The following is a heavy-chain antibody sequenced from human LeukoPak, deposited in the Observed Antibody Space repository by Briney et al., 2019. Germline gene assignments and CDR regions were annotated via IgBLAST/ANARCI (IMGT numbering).Heavy chain of an antibody. D-gene: IGHD3-16*01. Sequence: GGSLRLSCAASGFTFSSYAMSWVRQAPGQGLEWVANIKYDGSEEYYADSVKGRFTISRDNAKNSLSLQMNYVRAGDTAIYYCAYTNHLTYWGQGALVTVSS. J-gene: IGHJ4*02. CDR1: GFTFSSYA. V-gene: IGHV3-7*01. CDR3: AYTNHLTY. CDR2: IKYDGSEE.